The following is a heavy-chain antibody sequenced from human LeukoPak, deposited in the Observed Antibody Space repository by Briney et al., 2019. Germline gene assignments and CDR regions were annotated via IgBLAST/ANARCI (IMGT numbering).Heavy chain of an antibody. D-gene: IGHD1-14*01. Sequence: PGRSLRLSCAASGFTFSSYGMHWVRQAPGKGLEWVAVIWYDGSNKYYADSVKGRFTISRDNSKNTLYLQMNSLRAEDTAVYYCARSGRNHAFDIWGQGTMVTVSS. J-gene: IGHJ3*02. CDR3: ARSGRNHAFDI. CDR1: GFTFSSYG. CDR2: IWYDGSNK. V-gene: IGHV3-33*08.